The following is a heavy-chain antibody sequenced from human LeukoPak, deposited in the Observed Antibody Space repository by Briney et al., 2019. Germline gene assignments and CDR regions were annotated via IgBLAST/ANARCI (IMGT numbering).Heavy chain of an antibody. Sequence: GGSLRLSCAASGFTFSSDWMTWVRQAPGKGLEWVANIKHDGSKKYYVDSVKGRFTISTDTAKNSLYLQMDSLRAEDTAVYYCARDFNPLYSGTYYDAFDIWGQGTMVTVSS. D-gene: IGHD1-26*01. CDR2: IKHDGSKK. V-gene: IGHV3-7*01. J-gene: IGHJ3*02. CDR1: GFTFSSDW. CDR3: ARDFNPLYSGTYYDAFDI.